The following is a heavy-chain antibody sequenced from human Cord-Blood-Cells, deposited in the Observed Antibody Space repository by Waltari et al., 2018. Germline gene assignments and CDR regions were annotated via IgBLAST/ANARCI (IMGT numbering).Heavy chain of an antibody. CDR1: GFTFSSYA. CDR2: ISYDGSNK. Sequence: QVQLVESGGGVVQPGRSLRLSCAASGFTFSSYAMHWVRQAPGKGLEWVEVISYDGSNKYYADSVKGRFTISRDNSKNTLYLQMNSLRAEDTAVYYCAREDYWGQGTLVTVSS. V-gene: IGHV3-30-3*01. J-gene: IGHJ4*02. CDR3: AREDY.